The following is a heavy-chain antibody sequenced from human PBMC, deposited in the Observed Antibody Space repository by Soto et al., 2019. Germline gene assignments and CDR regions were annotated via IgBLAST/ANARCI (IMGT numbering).Heavy chain of an antibody. Sequence: EVQVLESGGGLVQPGWSLRLSCEASGSTFSNYTMTWIRQAPGKGLEWVSTITAGGDGTYYADSVKGRFTMSRVTSKNTLSLPTNSLRAEDTAVYYCATHVYCCGGSCQYDAFDIRGQGTMVHVSS. D-gene: IGHD2-15*01. V-gene: IGHV3-23*01. CDR3: ATHVYCCGGSCQYDAFDI. CDR1: GSTFSNYT. J-gene: IGHJ3*02. CDR2: ITAGGDGT.